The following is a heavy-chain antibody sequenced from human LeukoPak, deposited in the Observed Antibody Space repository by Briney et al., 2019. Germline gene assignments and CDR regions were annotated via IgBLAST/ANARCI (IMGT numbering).Heavy chain of an antibody. CDR3: ARDKLIVVVPAAIGYYYYGMDV. V-gene: IGHV1-18*01. J-gene: IGHJ6*02. Sequence: ASVKVSCKASGHTFTSYGISWVRQAPGQGLEWMGWISAYNGNTNYAQKLQGRVTMTTDTSTSTAYMELRSLRSDDTAVYYCARDKLIVVVPAAIGYYYYGMDVWGQGTTVTVSS. CDR2: ISAYNGNT. CDR1: GHTFTSYG. D-gene: IGHD2-2*01.